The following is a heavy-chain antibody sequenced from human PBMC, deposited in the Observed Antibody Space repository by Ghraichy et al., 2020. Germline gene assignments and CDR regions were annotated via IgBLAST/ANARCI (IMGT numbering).Heavy chain of an antibody. J-gene: IGHJ3*02. CDR2: IKQDGSEK. CDR1: GFTFSSYW. D-gene: IGHD1-14*01. V-gene: IGHV3-7*03. Sequence: GESLNISCAASGFTFSSYWMSWVRQAPGKGLEWVANIKQDGSEKYYVDSVKGRFTISRDNAKNSLYLQMNSLRAEDTAVYYCASGLRVRLANQDAFDIWGQGTMVTVSS. CDR3: ASGLRVRLANQDAFDI.